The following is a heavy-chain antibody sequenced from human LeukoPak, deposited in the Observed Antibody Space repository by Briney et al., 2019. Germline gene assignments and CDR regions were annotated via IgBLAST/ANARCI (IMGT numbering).Heavy chain of an antibody. D-gene: IGHD5-24*01. Sequence: PSETLSLTCTVSGGSISSYYWSWIRQPPGKGLEWIGYIYYSGSTNYNPSLKSRVTISVDTSKNQFSLKLSSVTAADTAVYYCARDYFGDGYIESWGQGTLVTVSS. V-gene: IGHV4-59*01. CDR1: GGSISSYY. CDR2: IYYSGST. CDR3: ARDYFGDGYIES. J-gene: IGHJ5*01.